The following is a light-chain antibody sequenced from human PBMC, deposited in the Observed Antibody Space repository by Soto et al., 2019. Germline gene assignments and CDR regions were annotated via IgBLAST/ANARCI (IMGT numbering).Light chain of an antibody. J-gene: IGKJ5*01. Sequence: DIQMTQSPSSLSASVGDRVTITCQASQDISNYLNWYQQKPGKAPKLLIYDASNLETGVPSRFSGSGSGTDFNFTISSLEPEDIAAYYCQQYDNHPITFGQGTRLEIK. CDR1: QDISNY. CDR3: QQYDNHPIT. V-gene: IGKV1-33*01. CDR2: DAS.